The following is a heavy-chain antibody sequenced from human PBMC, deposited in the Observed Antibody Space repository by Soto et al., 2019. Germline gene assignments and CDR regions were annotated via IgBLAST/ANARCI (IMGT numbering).Heavy chain of an antibody. CDR3: AKDMGLRLGFDS. D-gene: IGHD5-12*01. V-gene: IGHV3-9*01. CDR1: GFTFDDYA. CDR2: ISWNSGSI. Sequence: EVQLVESGGGLVQPGRSLRLSCAASGFTFDDYAMHWVRQAPGKGLEWVSDISWNSGSIDYADSVKGRFTISRDNAKNSLYLQMNSLRAEDTALYYGAKDMGLRLGFDSWGQGTLVTVSS. J-gene: IGHJ4*02.